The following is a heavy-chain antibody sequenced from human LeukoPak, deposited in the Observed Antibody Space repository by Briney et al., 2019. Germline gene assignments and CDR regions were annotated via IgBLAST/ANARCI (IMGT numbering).Heavy chain of an antibody. CDR1: GFTFSNYW. D-gene: IGHD3-3*01. V-gene: IGHV3-15*01. Sequence: PGGSLRLSCAASGFTFSNYWMNWVRQAPGKGLEWVGRIKSKTDGGTTDYAAPVKGRFTISRDDSKNTLYLQMNSLKTEDTAVYYCTTTPPDYDFWSGPPVWGQGTMVTVSS. J-gene: IGHJ3*01. CDR2: IKSKTDGGTT. CDR3: TTTPPDYDFWSGPPV.